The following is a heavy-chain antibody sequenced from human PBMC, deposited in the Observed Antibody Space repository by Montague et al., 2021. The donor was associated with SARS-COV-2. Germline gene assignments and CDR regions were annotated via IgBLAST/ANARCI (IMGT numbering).Heavy chain of an antibody. Sequence: SETLSLTCAVYGESVSSFYWGWIRQPPGEGLEWLGEINHSGSPNYNPSLKSRVTMSLDTSKNQFSLKLSSVTAADTAVYFCARGCRTVEMPTISFDDWGQGTLVTVSS. CDR2: INHSGSP. CDR3: ARGCRTVEMPTISFDD. D-gene: IGHD5-24*01. V-gene: IGHV4-34*01. J-gene: IGHJ4*02. CDR1: GESVSSFY.